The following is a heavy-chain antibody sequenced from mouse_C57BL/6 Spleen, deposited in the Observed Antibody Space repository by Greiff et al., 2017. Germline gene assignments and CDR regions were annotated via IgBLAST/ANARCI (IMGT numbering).Heavy chain of an antibody. CDR2: INPYNGGT. V-gene: IGHV1-19*01. D-gene: IGHD2-5*01. CDR3: ASGAYYSNLDY. J-gene: IGHJ2*01. Sequence: EVQLQQSGPVLVKPGASVKMSCKASGYTFTDYYMNWVKQSHGKSLEWIGVINPYNGGTSYNQKFKGKATLTVDKSSSTAYMELNSLTSEDSAVYYCASGAYYSNLDYWGQGTTLTVSS. CDR1: GYTFTDYY.